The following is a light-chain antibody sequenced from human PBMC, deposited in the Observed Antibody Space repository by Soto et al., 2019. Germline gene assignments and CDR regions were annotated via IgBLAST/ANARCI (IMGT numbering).Light chain of an antibody. V-gene: IGLV2-8*01. Sequence: QSVLTQPASVSGSPGQSITISCTGSSSDVGGYDYVSWYQQHPGKAPKLMIYEVNNRPSGVPDRFSGSKSGNTASLTVSGLQPEDEADYYCSSYAGSNNLLFGGGTKLTVL. J-gene: IGLJ2*01. CDR3: SSYAGSNNLL. CDR1: SSDVGGYDY. CDR2: EVN.